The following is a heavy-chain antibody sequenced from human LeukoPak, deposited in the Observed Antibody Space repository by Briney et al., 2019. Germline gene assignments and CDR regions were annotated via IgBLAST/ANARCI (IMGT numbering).Heavy chain of an antibody. Sequence: TSETLSLICAVYGGSFSGYYWSWIRQPPGKGLEWIGEINHSGSTNYNPSLKSRVTISVDTSKNQFSLKLSSVTAADTAVYYRARGLRRWLHPDFHVLDYWGQGNLVTVSS. CDR3: ARGLRRWLHPDFHVLDY. J-gene: IGHJ4*02. CDR1: GGSFSGYY. D-gene: IGHD5-24*01. V-gene: IGHV4-34*01. CDR2: INHSGST.